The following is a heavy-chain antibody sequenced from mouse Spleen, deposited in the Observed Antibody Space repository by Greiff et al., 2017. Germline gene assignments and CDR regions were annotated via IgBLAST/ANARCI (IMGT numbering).Heavy chain of an antibody. D-gene: IGHD2-3*01. Sequence: VQLQQSGAELAKPGASVKLSCKASGYTFTSYWMYWVKQRPGQGLEWIGYINPSSGYTKYNQKFKDKATLTADKSSSTAYMQLSSLTYEDSAVYYCARDYDGPVGAMDYWGQGTSVTVSS. CDR1: GYTFTSYW. CDR3: ARDYDGPVGAMDY. V-gene: IGHV1-7*01. J-gene: IGHJ4*01. CDR2: INPSSGYT.